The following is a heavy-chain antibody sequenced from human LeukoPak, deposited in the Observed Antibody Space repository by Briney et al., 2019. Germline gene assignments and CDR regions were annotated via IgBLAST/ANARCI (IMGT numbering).Heavy chain of an antibody. D-gene: IGHD1-14*01. CDR3: AGGNSEPHY. V-gene: IGHV4-59*01. CDR2: IYNSGST. CDR1: GGFISSYY. J-gene: IGHJ4*02. Sequence: SETLSLTCTVSGGFISSYYWSWIRQPPGKGLEWIGYIYNSGSTNYNPSLKSRVTISVDTSKNHFSLKLSSVTAADTAVYYCAGGNSEPHYWGRGALVTVSS.